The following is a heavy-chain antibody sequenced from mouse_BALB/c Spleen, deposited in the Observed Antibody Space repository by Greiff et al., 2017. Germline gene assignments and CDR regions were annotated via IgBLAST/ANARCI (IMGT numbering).Heavy chain of an antibody. D-gene: IGHD3-2*02. CDR3: ARDQELSSMDY. J-gene: IGHJ4*01. CDR1: GFTFSDFG. Sequence: EVQGVAFGGGLVQPGGSRKLSCAASGFTFSDFGMALVRQEPGKGPAWVAFISNLAYSIYYADTVTGRFTISRENAKNTLYLEMSSLKSEDTAMYYCARDQELSSMDYWGQGTSVTVSS. CDR2: ISNLAYSI. V-gene: IGHV5-15*02.